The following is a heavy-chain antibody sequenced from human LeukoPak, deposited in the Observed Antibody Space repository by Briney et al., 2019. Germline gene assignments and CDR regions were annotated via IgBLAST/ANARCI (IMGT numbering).Heavy chain of an antibody. D-gene: IGHD6-19*01. CDR3: ARAGVYTSGWIFDY. CDR1: GYTFTGYY. CDR2: VNPNSGGT. V-gene: IGHV1-2*02. Sequence: ASVKVSCKASGYTFTGYYMHWVRQAPGQGLEWMGWVNPNSGGTTYAQKFQGRVTMTRDTSISTAYMELSRLRSDDTALYYCARAGVYTSGWIFDYWGQGTLVTVSS. J-gene: IGHJ4*02.